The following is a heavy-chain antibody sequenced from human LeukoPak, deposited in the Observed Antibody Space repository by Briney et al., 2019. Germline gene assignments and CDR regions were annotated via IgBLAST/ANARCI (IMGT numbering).Heavy chain of an antibody. CDR1: GFTFSTYW. CDR2: IQQHGSEK. J-gene: IGHJ4*02. V-gene: IGHV3-7*01. CDR3: ARQHDYADY. Sequence: PGGSLRLSCAASGFTFSTYWMHWVRQAPGKGLEWVANIQQHGSEKFYVDSVKGRFTISRDDASNSLYLQMNSLRAEDTAVYYCARQHDYADYWGQGTLVTVSS. D-gene: IGHD2-21*01.